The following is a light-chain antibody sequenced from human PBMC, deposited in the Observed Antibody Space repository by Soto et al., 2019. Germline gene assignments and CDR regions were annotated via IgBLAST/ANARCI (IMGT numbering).Light chain of an antibody. V-gene: IGLV3-25*02. CDR2: KDS. Sequence: SYELTQPPSVSVSPGQTARITCSGDALPKQYAYWYQQKPGQAPVLVIYKDSERPSGIPERFSGSSSGTKVTLTISGVQAEDEADYYCQSADSSGTSYVFGTGTKVTV. CDR3: QSADSSGTSYV. CDR1: ALPKQY. J-gene: IGLJ1*01.